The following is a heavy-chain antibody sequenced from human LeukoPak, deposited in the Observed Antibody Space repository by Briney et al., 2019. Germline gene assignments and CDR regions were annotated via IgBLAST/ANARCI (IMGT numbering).Heavy chain of an antibody. J-gene: IGHJ4*02. D-gene: IGHD1-1*01. CDR1: GGSISSYY. V-gene: IGHV4-59*01. CDR2: IYYSGST. CDR3: AGDQLATLDY. Sequence: SETLSLTCTVSGGSISSYYWSWIRQPPGKGLEWIGYIYYSGSTNYNPSLKSRVTISVDTSKNQFSLKLSSVTAADTAVYYCAGDQLATLDYWGQGTLVTVSS.